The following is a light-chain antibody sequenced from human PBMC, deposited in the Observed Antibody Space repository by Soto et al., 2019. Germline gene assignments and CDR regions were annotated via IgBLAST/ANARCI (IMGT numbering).Light chain of an antibody. V-gene: IGKV2-30*02. CDR3: MQGTHWPIT. J-gene: IGKJ5*01. Sequence: DVVMTQSPLSLPVTLGQPASISCRSSQSLVHSDGNTYLSWFQQRPGQSPRRLIYRVSNRDSGVPDRFSGSGSGTDFTLKISRVEAEDVGVYYCMQGTHWPITFGQGTRLEIK. CDR2: RVS. CDR1: QSLVHSDGNTY.